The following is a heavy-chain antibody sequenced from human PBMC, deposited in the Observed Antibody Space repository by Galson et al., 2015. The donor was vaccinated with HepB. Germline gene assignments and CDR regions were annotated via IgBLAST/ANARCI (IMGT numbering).Heavy chain of an antibody. CDR3: GRQTHHFNPMDV. J-gene: IGHJ6*02. Sequence: SETLSLTCAVYGGSFSGYYWSWIRQPPGKGLEWIGYNYYSGGGTTNYNPSLRSRVTISVDTSNNQFSLKLSSVTAADTAVYYCGRQTHHFNPMDVWGQGTTVTVSS. V-gene: IGHV4-59*08. CDR1: GGSFSGYY. CDR2: NYYSGGGTT.